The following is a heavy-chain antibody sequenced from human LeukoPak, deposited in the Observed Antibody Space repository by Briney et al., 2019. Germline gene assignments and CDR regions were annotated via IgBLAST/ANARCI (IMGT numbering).Heavy chain of an antibody. J-gene: IGHJ4*02. CDR2: ITSSSSFI. V-gene: IGHV3-21*01. CDR1: GFTFSTYG. Sequence: GGSLILSCAASGFTFSTYGMSWLRQAPGKGLEWVSSITSSSSFIYYADSVKGRFTVSRDNAENSLFLQMSSLRAEDTAVYYCARDRNTPIDYWGQGTLVTVSS. CDR3: ARDRNTPIDY. D-gene: IGHD5-18*01.